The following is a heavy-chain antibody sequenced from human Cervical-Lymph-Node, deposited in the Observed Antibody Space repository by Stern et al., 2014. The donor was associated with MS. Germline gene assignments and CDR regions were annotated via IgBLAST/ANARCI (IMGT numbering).Heavy chain of an antibody. J-gene: IGHJ6*02. CDR3: ATDRDDFRSGYSAPTKGYGLDV. Sequence: VQLVESGAEVKKPGASVKVSCKVSGYTLTELSMHWVRQAPGKGLEWMGGFDPEDGETIYAQKFQGRVTMTEDTSTDPAYMELSSLRSEDTAVYYCATDRDDFRSGYSAPTKGYGLDVWGQGTTVTVTS. CDR2: FDPEDGET. CDR1: GYTLTELS. V-gene: IGHV1-24*01. D-gene: IGHD3-3*01.